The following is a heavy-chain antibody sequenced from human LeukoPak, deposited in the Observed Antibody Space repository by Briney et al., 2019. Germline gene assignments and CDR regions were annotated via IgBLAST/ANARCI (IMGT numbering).Heavy chain of an antibody. CDR1: GYTFTGYY. CDR3: ARGLGYSYGYFDY. Sequence: GASVKVSCKASGYTFTGYYMHWVRQAPGQGLEWMGWINPNSGGTNYAQKFQGRVSMTRDTSISTAHMELSRLRSDDTAVYYCARGLGYSYGYFDYWGQGTLVTVSS. V-gene: IGHV1-2*02. J-gene: IGHJ4*02. D-gene: IGHD5-18*01. CDR2: INPNSGGT.